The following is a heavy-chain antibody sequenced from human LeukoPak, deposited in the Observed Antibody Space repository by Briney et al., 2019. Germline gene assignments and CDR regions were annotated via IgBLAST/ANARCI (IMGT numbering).Heavy chain of an antibody. J-gene: IGHJ2*01. V-gene: IGHV3-53*01. CDR1: GFTVSNNY. CDR3: ARYDFILISYFDL. CDR2: IYSDGTT. Sequence: GGSLGLSCAASGFTVSNNYMSWVRQAPGKKLEWVSDIYSDGTTFYADSVKGRFTISRDNSKNTLYLQMSSLRAEDTAVYHCARYDFILISYFDLWGRGALVTVSS. D-gene: IGHD3-3*01.